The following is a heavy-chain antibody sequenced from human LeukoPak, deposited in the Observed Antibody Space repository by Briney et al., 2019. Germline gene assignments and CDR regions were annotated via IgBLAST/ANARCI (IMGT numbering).Heavy chain of an antibody. Sequence: GGSLRLSCAASGFTFSNYWMSWVRQAPGKGLEWVANIKQDGSEKYHVDSVKGRFTISRDNAKNSLYLQMNSLRAEDTVVYYCARAGGLDYRGQGTLVTVSS. V-gene: IGHV3-7*04. J-gene: IGHJ4*02. D-gene: IGHD3-16*01. CDR2: IKQDGSEK. CDR3: ARAGGLDY. CDR1: GFTFSNYW.